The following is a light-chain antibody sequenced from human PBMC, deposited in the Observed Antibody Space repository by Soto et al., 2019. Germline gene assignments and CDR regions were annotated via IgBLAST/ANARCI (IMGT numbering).Light chain of an antibody. J-gene: IGLJ2*01. CDR1: RSNIGGGY. V-gene: IGLV1-47*01. CDR2: RSN. CDR3: AAWDDSLRGVV. Sequence: QLVLTQPPSASGTPGQTVTISCSGSRSNIGGGYVYWYHQLPGTAPKVLIYRSNQRPSGVPDRFSGSRSGTSASLAISGLRSEDEADYYCAAWDDSLRGVVFGGGTKLTVL.